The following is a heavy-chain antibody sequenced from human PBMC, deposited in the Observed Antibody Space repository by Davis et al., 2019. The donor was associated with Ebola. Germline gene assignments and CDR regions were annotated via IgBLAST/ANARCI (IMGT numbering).Heavy chain of an antibody. CDR2: ISGIGGST. Sequence: GESLKISCAASGFTFSSYAMSWVRQAPGKGLEWVSAISGIGGSTYYADSVKGRFTISRDNSKNTMYLQMNSLRAEDTAVYYCAKPKREDCTNWFEPWGQGTLVTVSS. V-gene: IGHV3-23*01. J-gene: IGHJ5*02. D-gene: IGHD2-21*02. CDR1: GFTFSSYA. CDR3: AKPKREDCTNWFEP.